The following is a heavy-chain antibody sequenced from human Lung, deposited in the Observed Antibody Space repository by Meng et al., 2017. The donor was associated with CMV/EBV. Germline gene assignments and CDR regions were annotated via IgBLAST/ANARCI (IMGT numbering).Heavy chain of an antibody. CDR3: ARLTGTVYVHWFDS. CDR1: GGYFSGSY. Sequence: EXXTTSCAVYGGYFSGSYWHWIRQRPGMGLEWSGEIDGTGRTKYSPSLNSRVTILLDTSKKQFSLELSSVAAADTAVYYCARLTGTVYVHWFDSWGQGTXVTVSS. CDR2: IDGTGRT. J-gene: IGHJ5*01. D-gene: IGHD1-7*01. V-gene: IGHV4-34*01.